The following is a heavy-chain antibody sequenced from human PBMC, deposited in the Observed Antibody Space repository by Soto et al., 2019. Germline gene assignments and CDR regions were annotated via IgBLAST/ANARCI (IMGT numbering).Heavy chain of an antibody. CDR2: ISGSGGST. CDR3: ARAYCSSTSCYGGYFDY. CDR1: GFTFSSNA. Sequence: EVQLLESGGGLVQPGGSLRLSCAASGFTFSSNAMSWVRQAPGKGLEWVSAISGSGGSTYYADSVKGRFTISRDNSKNALYLQMNRMRAEDTAVYYCARAYCSSTSCYGGYFDYWGQGTLVTVSS. J-gene: IGHJ4*02. V-gene: IGHV3-23*01. D-gene: IGHD2-2*01.